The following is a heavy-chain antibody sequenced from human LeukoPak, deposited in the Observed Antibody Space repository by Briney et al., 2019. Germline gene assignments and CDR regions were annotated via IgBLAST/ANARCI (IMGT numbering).Heavy chain of an antibody. CDR1: GFTFSTYG. Sequence: GRSLRLSCAACGFTFSTYGIHWVRQAPGKGLEWVAIIWYDGSTKYYAESVKGRFTISRDNSQNMLYLQMNSLRAEDTAVYYCARVSDYSNYFDFWGQGTLVTVSS. V-gene: IGHV3-33*01. CDR3: ARVSDYSNYFDF. CDR2: IWYDGSTK. D-gene: IGHD4-11*01. J-gene: IGHJ4*02.